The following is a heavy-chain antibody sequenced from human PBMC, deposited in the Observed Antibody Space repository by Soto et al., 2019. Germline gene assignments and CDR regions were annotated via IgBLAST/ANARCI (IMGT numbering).Heavy chain of an antibody. CDR1: GYTFTNYG. CDR3: TREGGDNTGYYFAY. CDR2: ISIYNGNT. Sequence: QVQLVQSGVEVEKPGASVKVSCKTSGYTFTNYGISWVRQAPGQGLEWVGWISIYNGNTKYAQKVQGRVTMTTDTSTSTAYMELRSLRSDDTAIYYCTREGGDNTGYYFAYWGQGTLVTVSS. D-gene: IGHD2-21*01. J-gene: IGHJ4*02. V-gene: IGHV1-18*01.